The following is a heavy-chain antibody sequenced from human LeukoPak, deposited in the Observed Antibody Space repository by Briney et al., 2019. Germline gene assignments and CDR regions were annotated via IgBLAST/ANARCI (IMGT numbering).Heavy chain of an antibody. J-gene: IGHJ4*02. D-gene: IGHD6-19*01. CDR3: AKGTAAGDFDY. CDR2: IYSGGST. CDR1: GFTVSSNY. Sequence: GRSLRLSCAASGFTVSSNYMSWVRQVPGKGLEWVSVIYSGGSTYYADSVKGRFTISRDNSKNTLYLQMNSLRAEDTAVYYCAKGTAAGDFDYWGQGTLVTVSS. V-gene: IGHV3-66*01.